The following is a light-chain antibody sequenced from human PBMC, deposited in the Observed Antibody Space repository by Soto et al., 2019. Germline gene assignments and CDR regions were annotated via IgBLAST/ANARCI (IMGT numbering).Light chain of an antibody. J-gene: IGKJ1*01. CDR3: QQYGSSPPWT. V-gene: IGKV4-1*01. CDR1: QSVLYSSNNKNY. Sequence: DIVMTQSPDSLAVSLGERATINCKSSQSVLYSSNNKNYLAWYQQKPGQPPKLLIYGASTRATGTPARFSGSGSGTDFTLTISRLEPEDFAVYYCQQYGSSPPWTFGQGTKVDI. CDR2: GAS.